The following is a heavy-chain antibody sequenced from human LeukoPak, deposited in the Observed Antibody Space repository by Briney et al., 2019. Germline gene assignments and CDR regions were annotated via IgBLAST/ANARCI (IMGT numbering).Heavy chain of an antibody. Sequence: PGGSLRLSCAASRFTFSRYWMSWVRQAPGKGLEWVSAISGSGGSTYYADSVKGRFTISRDNSKNTLYLQMNSLRAEDTAVYYCAKGSYYDFWSGINWFDPWGQGTLVTVSS. CDR2: ISGSGGST. V-gene: IGHV3-23*01. D-gene: IGHD3-3*01. CDR1: RFTFSRYW. CDR3: AKGSYYDFWSGINWFDP. J-gene: IGHJ5*02.